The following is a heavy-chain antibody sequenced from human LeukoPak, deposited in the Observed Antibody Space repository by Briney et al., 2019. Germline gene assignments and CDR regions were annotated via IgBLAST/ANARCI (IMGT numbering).Heavy chain of an antibody. CDR1: GFTFSSYA. Sequence: SGGSLRLSCAASGFTFSSYAMSWVRQAPGKGLEWVSAISGSGGSTYYADSVKGRFTISRDNSKNTLYLQMNSLRAEDTAVYYCAKEAGSTYSYGYAVGYYYYYYGMDVWGQGTTVTVSS. D-gene: IGHD5-18*01. CDR3: AKEAGSTYSYGYAVGYYYYYYGMDV. CDR2: ISGSGGST. J-gene: IGHJ6*02. V-gene: IGHV3-23*01.